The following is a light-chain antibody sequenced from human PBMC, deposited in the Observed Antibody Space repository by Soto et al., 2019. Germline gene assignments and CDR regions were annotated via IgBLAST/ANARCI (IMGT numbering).Light chain of an antibody. CDR3: SSYTISSTSLYV. Sequence: QSALTQPASVSGSPGQSIAISCTGTSSDVGAYDYVSWYQQHAGKAPKLMIYDVNNRPSGVSNRFSGSKSGNTASLTISGLQAEDESEYYCSSYTISSTSLYVFGTGTKFTVL. CDR1: SSDVGAYDY. J-gene: IGLJ1*01. CDR2: DVN. V-gene: IGLV2-14*01.